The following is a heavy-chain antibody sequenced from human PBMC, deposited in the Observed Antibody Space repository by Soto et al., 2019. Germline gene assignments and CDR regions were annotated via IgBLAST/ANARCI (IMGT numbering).Heavy chain of an antibody. D-gene: IGHD3-3*01. CDR3: AKMSDFWSGSPTYHFDY. J-gene: IGHJ4*02. CDR1: GFTFSSHA. V-gene: IGHV3-30-3*02. Sequence: SLRLSCAASGFTFSSHAMHWVRHAPGRGLEWVALVSFDGNAKVCTDSVKGRFFISRDNSKNTISLQMGRLRVEDTAVYYCAKMSDFWSGSPTYHFDYLGQGTQVTVSS. CDR2: VSFDGNAK.